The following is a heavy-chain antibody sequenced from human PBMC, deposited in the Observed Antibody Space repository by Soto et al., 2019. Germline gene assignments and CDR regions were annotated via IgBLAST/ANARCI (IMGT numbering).Heavy chain of an antibody. Sequence: SETLSLTCTVSGDSISSYYWSWIRQPPGKGLEWIGYIYYIGGTNYNPSLKSRVTISVDTSKNQFSLKLSSVTAADTAVYYCARRRSYGDRDYWGQGTLVTVSS. CDR2: IYYIGGT. J-gene: IGHJ4*02. CDR3: ARRRSYGDRDY. V-gene: IGHV4-59*08. CDR1: GDSISSYY. D-gene: IGHD4-17*01.